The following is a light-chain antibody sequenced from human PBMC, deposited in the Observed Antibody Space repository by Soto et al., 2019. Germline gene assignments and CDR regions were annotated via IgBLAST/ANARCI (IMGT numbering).Light chain of an antibody. V-gene: IGLV2-14*03. Sequence: QSVLTQPASVSGSPGQSITISCTGTSSDVSGYKYVSWYQQHPGKAPKLMIYDIRNRPSGVSNRFSGSKSGNTASLTISGLQAEDEADYYCSSYTRSSTRVFGTGTMLTVL. J-gene: IGLJ1*01. CDR2: DIR. CDR3: SSYTRSSTRV. CDR1: SSDVSGYKY.